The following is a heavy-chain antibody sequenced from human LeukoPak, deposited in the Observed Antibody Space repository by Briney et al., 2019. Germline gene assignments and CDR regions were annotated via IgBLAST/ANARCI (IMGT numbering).Heavy chain of an antibody. Sequence: SETLSLTCTVSGGSISGYYWSWIRQPAGKGLEWIGRIYTSGSTNYNPSRKSRVTLSVDTPKHQFSLKVASVPAADPPVNSCVRGALDYDFWSGYSYYFDYWGRGTRVPVSS. CDR2: IYTSGST. D-gene: IGHD3-3*01. J-gene: IGHJ4*02. V-gene: IGHV4-4*07. CDR1: GGSISGYY. CDR3: VRGALDYDFWSGYSYYFDY.